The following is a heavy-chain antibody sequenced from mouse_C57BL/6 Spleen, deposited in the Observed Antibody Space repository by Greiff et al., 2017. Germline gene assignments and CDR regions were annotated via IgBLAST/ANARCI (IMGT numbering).Heavy chain of an antibody. CDR2: INPGSGGT. CDR1: GYAFTNYL. Sequence: VQLQQSGAELVRPGTSVKVSCKASGYAFTNYLIEWVKQRPGQGLEWIGVINPGSGGTNYNEKFKGKATLTADKSSSPAYMQLSSLTSEDSAVYFCARSAAYYSNFDYWGQGTTLTVSS. V-gene: IGHV1-54*01. D-gene: IGHD2-5*01. CDR3: ARSAAYYSNFDY. J-gene: IGHJ2*01.